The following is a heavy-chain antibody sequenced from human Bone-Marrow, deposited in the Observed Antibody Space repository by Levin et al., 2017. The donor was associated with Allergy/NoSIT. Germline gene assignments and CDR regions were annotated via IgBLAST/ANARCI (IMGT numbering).Heavy chain of an antibody. V-gene: IGHV1-18*01. D-gene: IGHD6-13*01. J-gene: IGHJ6*02. Sequence: PGGSLRLSCKASGYTFTSYGISWVRQAPGQGLEWMGWISAYNGNTNYAQKLQGRVTMTTDTSTSTAYMELRSLRSDDTAVYYCARGSSWDYYYYGMDVWGQGTTVTVSS. CDR2: ISAYNGNT. CDR1: GYTFTSYG. CDR3: ARGSSWDYYYYGMDV.